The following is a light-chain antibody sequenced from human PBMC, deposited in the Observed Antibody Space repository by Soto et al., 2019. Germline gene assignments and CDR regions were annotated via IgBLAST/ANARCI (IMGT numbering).Light chain of an antibody. CDR1: QGLSSD. J-gene: IGKJ5*01. Sequence: DIQLTQXPSFLSASVGDRVTITCRASQGLSSDLAWYQQKPGKAPKLLIYAASTLQSGVPSRFSGSGSGTEFTLTISSLQAEDFATYYCQKLNSYPITFGQGTRLEIK. CDR2: AAS. V-gene: IGKV1-9*01. CDR3: QKLNSYPIT.